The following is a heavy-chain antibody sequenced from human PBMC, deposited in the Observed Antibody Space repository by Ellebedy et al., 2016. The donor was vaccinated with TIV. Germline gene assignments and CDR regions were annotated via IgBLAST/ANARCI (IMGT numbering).Heavy chain of an antibody. J-gene: IGHJ4*02. CDR2: IYYSGST. CDR1: GGSISSSSYY. V-gene: IGHV4-39*02. CDR3: AKDRGAKVHY. D-gene: IGHD3-10*01. Sequence: SETLSLTXTVSGGSISSSSYYWGWIRQPPGKGLEWIGSIYYSGSTYYNPSLKSRVTISVDTSKNQFSLKLSSVTAADTAVYYCAKDRGAKVHYWGQGTLVTVSS.